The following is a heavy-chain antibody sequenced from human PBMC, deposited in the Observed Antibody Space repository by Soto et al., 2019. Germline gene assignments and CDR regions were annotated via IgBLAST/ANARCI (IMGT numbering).Heavy chain of an antibody. D-gene: IGHD3-9*01. V-gene: IGHV1-18*01. CDR2: ISAYNGNT. Sequence: QVQLVQSGAEVKKPGASVKVSCKASGYTFTSYGISWVRQAPGQGLEWMGWISAYNGNTNYAQKLQGRVTMTTDTSTSTAYMELMSMRSDDTAVYYCARVGYDILTGYYRGLYYRGQGTLVTVSS. J-gene: IGHJ4*02. CDR1: GYTFTSYG. CDR3: ARVGYDILTGYYRGLYY.